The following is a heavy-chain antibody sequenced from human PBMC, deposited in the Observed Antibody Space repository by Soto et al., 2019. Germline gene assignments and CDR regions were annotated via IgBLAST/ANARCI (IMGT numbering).Heavy chain of an antibody. V-gene: IGHV1-2*02. CDR1: GYTFTDYC. CDR3: AIRTGQLAIISEFDGDWFFEV. Sequence: GASVKVSCKASGYTFTDYCIHWVRQAPGQGLEWVGWINPDSGGTNLAQRFQGRVTMTSDTSINTAYMELSSLRSDDTAVYYCAIRTGQLAIISEFDGDWFFEVWGRGTLVTSPQ. D-gene: IGHD2-2*01. CDR2: INPDSGGT. J-gene: IGHJ2*01.